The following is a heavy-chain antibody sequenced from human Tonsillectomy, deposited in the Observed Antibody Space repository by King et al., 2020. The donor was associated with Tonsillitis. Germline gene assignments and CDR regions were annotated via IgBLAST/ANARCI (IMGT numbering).Heavy chain of an antibody. CDR3: ARYDILTHIDY. V-gene: IGHV3-21*01. CDR1: GFTFSSYS. Sequence: VQLVESGGGLVKPGGSLRLSCAASGFTFSSYSMNWVRQAPGKGLEWVSSISSSSSYIYYADSVKGRFTISRDNAKNSLYLQMNNLRAEDTAVYYCARYDILTHIDYWGQGTLVTVSS. D-gene: IGHD3-9*01. J-gene: IGHJ4*02. CDR2: ISSSSSYI.